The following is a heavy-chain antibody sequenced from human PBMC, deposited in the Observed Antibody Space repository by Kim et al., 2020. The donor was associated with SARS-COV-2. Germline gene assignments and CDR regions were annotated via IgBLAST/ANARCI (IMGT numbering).Heavy chain of an antibody. Sequence: SETLSLTCTVSGGSVSSGSYYWSWIRQPPGKGLEWIGYIYYSGSTNYNPSLKSRVTISVDTSKNQFSLKLSSVTAADTAVYYCAREIVGATNDAFDIWGQGTMVTVSS. V-gene: IGHV4-61*01. CDR1: GGSVSSGSYY. J-gene: IGHJ3*02. CDR2: IYYSGST. D-gene: IGHD1-26*01. CDR3: AREIVGATNDAFDI.